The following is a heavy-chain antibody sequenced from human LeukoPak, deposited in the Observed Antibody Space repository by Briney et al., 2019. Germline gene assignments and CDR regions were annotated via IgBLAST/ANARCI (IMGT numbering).Heavy chain of an antibody. D-gene: IGHD3-9*01. Sequence: ASVKVSCKASGYTFTSYDINWVRQATGQGLEWMGWMNPNSGNTGYAQKFQGRVTMTRDTSISTAYMELSRLRSDDTAVYYCAKTLFYYDFLTVYSAALFNIGGKGKMVTFS. V-gene: IGHV1-8*01. CDR3: AKTLFYYDFLTVYSAALFNI. CDR2: MNPNSGNT. CDR1: GYTFTSYD. J-gene: IGHJ3*02.